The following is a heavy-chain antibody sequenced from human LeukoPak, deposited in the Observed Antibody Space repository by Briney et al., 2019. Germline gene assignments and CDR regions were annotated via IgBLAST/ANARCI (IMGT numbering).Heavy chain of an antibody. V-gene: IGHV3-23*01. CDR1: GFTFTSYT. CDR2: IGNNGGGI. J-gene: IGHJ4*02. D-gene: IGHD7-27*01. Sequence: GGSLRLSCAASGFTFTSYTMYWVRQAPGKGLEWVSIIGNNGGGIHYADSVMGRFTISRDNSKNTLYLQMTNLRVDDTALYYCAIDPNWETHNWGQGVLVTVSS. CDR3: AIDPNWETHN.